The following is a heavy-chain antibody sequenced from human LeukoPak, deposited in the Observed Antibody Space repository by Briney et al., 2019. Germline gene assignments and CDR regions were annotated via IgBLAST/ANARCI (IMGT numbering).Heavy chain of an antibody. Sequence: ASVKVSCKASGYTFTGYYMHWVRQAPGEGLEWMGWINPNSGDTNYAEKFQGRVTMTRDTSISTAYMDLRRLRSDDTAVYYCARDYSSSSGYFDYWGQGTLVTVSS. CDR1: GYTFTGYY. V-gene: IGHV1-2*02. CDR3: ARDYSSSSGYFDY. J-gene: IGHJ4*02. D-gene: IGHD6-6*01. CDR2: INPNSGDT.